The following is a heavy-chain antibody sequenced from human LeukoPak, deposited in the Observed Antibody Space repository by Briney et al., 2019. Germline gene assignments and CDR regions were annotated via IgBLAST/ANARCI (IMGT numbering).Heavy chain of an antibody. J-gene: IGHJ4*02. CDR1: GFTFSSYE. D-gene: IGHD3-16*01. Sequence: PGGSLRLSCAASGFTFSSYEMNWVRQAPGKGLEWVSYISSSGSTIYYADSVKGRFTISRDNAKNSLYLQMNSLRAEDTAVCYCARSEGGQADYWGQGTLVTVSS. CDR2: ISSSGSTI. CDR3: ARSEGGQADY. V-gene: IGHV3-48*03.